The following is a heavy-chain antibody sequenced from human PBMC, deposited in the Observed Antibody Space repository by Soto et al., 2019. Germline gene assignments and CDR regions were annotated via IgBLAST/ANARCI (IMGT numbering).Heavy chain of an antibody. CDR1: GFTFSNYW. CDR3: ARGGLQHALDV. D-gene: IGHD6-13*01. J-gene: IGHJ6*02. CDR2: VNNDGTDT. Sequence: EVQLVESGGGLVQPGGSLRLSCAASGFTFSNYWMYWVRQAAGKGLVWVSRVNNDGTDTTHADSVKGRFTISRDNAENTLYLQMNSLRAGDTAVYYCARGGLQHALDVWGQGSTVTVSS. V-gene: IGHV3-74*03.